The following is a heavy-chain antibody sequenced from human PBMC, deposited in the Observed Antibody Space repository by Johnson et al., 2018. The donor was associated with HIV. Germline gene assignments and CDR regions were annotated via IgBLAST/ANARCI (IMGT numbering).Heavy chain of an antibody. V-gene: IGHV3-11*04. CDR2: ISNSGSTI. CDR1: GFTFSDYY. D-gene: IGHD2-15*01. J-gene: IGHJ3*02. CDR3: AREVWDIVVVVAATRGRGAFDI. Sequence: VQLVESGGGLVKPGGSLRLSCAASGFTFSDYYMSWIRQAPGKGLEWVSYISNSGSTIYYTDSVKGRFTISRDNAKNSLYLQMNSLRAEDTAVYYCAREVWDIVVVVAATRGRGAFDIWGQGTMVTVSS.